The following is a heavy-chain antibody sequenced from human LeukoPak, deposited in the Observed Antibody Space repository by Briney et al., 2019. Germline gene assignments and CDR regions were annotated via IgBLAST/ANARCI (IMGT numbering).Heavy chain of an antibody. J-gene: IGHJ2*01. V-gene: IGHV3-7*01. CDR2: IKQDGGEK. D-gene: IGHD3-10*01. CDR3: ARDRYYYNYEAFV. Sequence: GGSLRLSCAASGFTVSRNYMSWVRQAPGRGLEWVSNIKQDGGEKLYVDSVKGRFTISRDNAKNSVFLQMNSLRVEDTAVYFCARDRYYYNYEAFVWGRGAQVIVSS. CDR1: GFTVSRNY.